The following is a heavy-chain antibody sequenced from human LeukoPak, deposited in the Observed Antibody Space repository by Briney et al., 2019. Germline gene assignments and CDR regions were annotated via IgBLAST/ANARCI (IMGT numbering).Heavy chain of an antibody. D-gene: IGHD3-22*01. Sequence: PGGSLRLSCAASGFTFYDYAMHWVRQAPGQGLEWVSGISWNSGNIGYGDSVKGRFTISRDNAKNSLYLQMNSLRAEDTAFYYRAKVLLSRYYDSSGYAHAFEIWGQGTMVTVSS. CDR2: ISWNSGNI. CDR1: GFTFYDYA. J-gene: IGHJ3*02. CDR3: AKVLLSRYYDSSGYAHAFEI. V-gene: IGHV3-9*01.